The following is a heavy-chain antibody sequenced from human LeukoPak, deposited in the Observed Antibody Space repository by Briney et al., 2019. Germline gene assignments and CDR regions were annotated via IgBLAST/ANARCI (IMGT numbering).Heavy chain of an antibody. V-gene: IGHV3-48*01. Sequence: GGSLRLSCAASGFTFSSYSMNWVRQAPGKGLEWVSYISSSSSTIYYADSVKGRFTISRDNSKNTLYLQMNSLRAEDTAVYYCAKDAARIAARSATYYYYYYMDVWGKGTTVTVSS. J-gene: IGHJ6*03. CDR3: AKDAARIAARSATYYYYYYMDV. CDR1: GFTFSSYS. D-gene: IGHD6-6*01. CDR2: ISSSSSTI.